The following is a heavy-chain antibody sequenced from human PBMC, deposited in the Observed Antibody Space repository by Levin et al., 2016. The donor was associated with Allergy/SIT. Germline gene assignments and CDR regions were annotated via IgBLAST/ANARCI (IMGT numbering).Heavy chain of an antibody. Sequence: WIRQPPGKGLEWVSSISSSTTYIYYADSVKGRFTISRDNAKNSLYLQMNSLRAEDTAVYYCARAPVVRSYSGSFFIFDYWGQGTLVTVSS. V-gene: IGHV3-21*01. CDR3: ARAPVVRSYSGSFFIFDY. D-gene: IGHD1-26*01. CDR2: ISSSTTYI. J-gene: IGHJ4*02.